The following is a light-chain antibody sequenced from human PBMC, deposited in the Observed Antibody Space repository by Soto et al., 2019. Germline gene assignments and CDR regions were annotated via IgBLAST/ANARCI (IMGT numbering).Light chain of an antibody. CDR1: SSDVGGYNF. CDR3: SSNTRSRTYV. J-gene: IGLJ1*01. V-gene: IGLV2-14*01. CDR2: EVS. Sequence: QSALTQPASVSGSPGQSITISCTGTSSDVGGYNFVSWYQQHPGKAPKLMIYEVSNRPSGVSNRFSGSKSGNTASLTISGLQAEDEADYYCSSNTRSRTYVFGSGTKVTVL.